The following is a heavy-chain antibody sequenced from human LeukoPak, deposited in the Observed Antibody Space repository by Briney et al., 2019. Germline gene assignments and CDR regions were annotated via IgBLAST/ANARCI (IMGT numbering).Heavy chain of an antibody. CDR2: ISGSGGST. D-gene: IGHD6-13*01. J-gene: IGHJ6*03. CDR1: GFTFSSYA. Sequence: GSLRLSCAASGFTFSSYAMSWVRQAPGKGLEWVSAISGSGGSTYYADSVKGRFTISRDNSKNTLYLQMNSLRAEDTAVYYCAKHPSSWYADYYYYYMDVWGKGTTVTVSS. V-gene: IGHV3-23*01. CDR3: AKHPSSWYADYYYYYMDV.